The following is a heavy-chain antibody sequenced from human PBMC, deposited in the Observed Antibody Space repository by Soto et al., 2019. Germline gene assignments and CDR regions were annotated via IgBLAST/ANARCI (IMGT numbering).Heavy chain of an antibody. CDR2: VNPSGGHT. CDR1: GDTFTDYY. Sequence: QVQLMQSGAEVKKPGASVKVSCKASGDTFTDYYIHWVRQAPGQGLEWMGTVNPSGGHTTYAQHFLGRGTMTRDTSTNTLYMELTSLTSDDTAIYYCAGGGHVVVVTAALDYWGQGTLVTDSS. V-gene: IGHV1-46*01. J-gene: IGHJ4*02. CDR3: AGGGHVVVVTAALDY. D-gene: IGHD2-21*02.